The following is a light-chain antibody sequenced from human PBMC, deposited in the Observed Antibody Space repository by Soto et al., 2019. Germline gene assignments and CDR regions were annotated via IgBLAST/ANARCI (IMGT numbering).Light chain of an antibody. V-gene: IGKV3-15*01. J-gene: IGKJ2*01. CDR3: QQYNNWPPYT. Sequence: EIVMTQSPATLSVSPGERATLSCRASQSVSSNLAWYQQKPGQAPRLLIYGASTRATSIPARFSGSGSGTEFTLTISSPQAEDVAVYYCQQYNNWPPYTFGQGTKLEIK. CDR2: GAS. CDR1: QSVSSN.